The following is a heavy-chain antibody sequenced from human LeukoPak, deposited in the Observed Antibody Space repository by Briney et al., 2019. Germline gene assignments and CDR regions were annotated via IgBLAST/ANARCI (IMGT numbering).Heavy chain of an antibody. D-gene: IGHD1-7*01. CDR3: AKTTWNYPNHWFDP. J-gene: IGHJ5*02. CDR2: ISGSGGST. Sequence: GGSLRLSCAASGFTFSSYAMSWVRQAPGKGLEWVSAISGSGGSTYYADSVKGRFTISRDNSKNTLYLQMNRLRAEDTAVYYCAKTTWNYPNHWFDPWGQGTLVTVSS. V-gene: IGHV3-23*01. CDR1: GFTFSSYA.